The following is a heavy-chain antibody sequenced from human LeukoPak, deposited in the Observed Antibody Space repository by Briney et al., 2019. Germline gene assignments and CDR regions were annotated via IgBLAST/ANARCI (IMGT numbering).Heavy chain of an antibody. Sequence: GGSLRLSCAASGFTFSSYGMHWVRQAPGKGLEWVANIKQDGSEKYYVDSVKGRFTISRDNAKNSLYLQMNSLRAEDTAVYYCAELGITMIGGVWGKGTTVTISS. CDR2: IKQDGSEK. J-gene: IGHJ6*04. D-gene: IGHD3-10*02. CDR3: AELGITMIGGV. CDR1: GFTFSSYG. V-gene: IGHV3-7*01.